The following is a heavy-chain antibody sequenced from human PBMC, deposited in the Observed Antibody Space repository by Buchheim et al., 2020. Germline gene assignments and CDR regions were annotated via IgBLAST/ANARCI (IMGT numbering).Heavy chain of an antibody. V-gene: IGHV3-74*01. CDR2: IRGDGSEI. Sequence: EVHLVESGGGLVQPGGSLRLSCAVSGLTFSTYWIHWVRQAPGKGLVWVSRIRGDGSEINYADSVKGRFTISSDSAKNTVYLQMNSPGVEDTAVYYCATLPFSDHAGHWGQGTL. CDR1: GLTFSTYW. CDR3: ATLPFSDHAGH. D-gene: IGHD1-14*01. J-gene: IGHJ4*02.